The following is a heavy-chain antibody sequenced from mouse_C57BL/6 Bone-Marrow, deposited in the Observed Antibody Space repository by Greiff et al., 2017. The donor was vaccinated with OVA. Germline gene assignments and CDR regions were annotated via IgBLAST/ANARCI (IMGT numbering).Heavy chain of an antibody. CDR3: ARRAGDSVGYVPFAN. Sequence: QVTLKESGPGILQSSQTLRLTCSFSGFSLSTSGMGVSWLRQPSGKGLEWLAHIYWDDDKRYNPSLKSRLTLSKDTSRNQVFLKITSVDTADTATYYCARRAGDSVGYVPFANWGQGTLVTVSA. D-gene: IGHD3-2*02. CDR2: IYWDDDK. CDR1: GFSLSTSGMG. V-gene: IGHV8-12*01. J-gene: IGHJ3*01.